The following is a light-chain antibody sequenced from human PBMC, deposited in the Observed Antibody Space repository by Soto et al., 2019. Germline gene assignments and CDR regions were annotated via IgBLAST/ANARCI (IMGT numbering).Light chain of an antibody. V-gene: IGLV2-11*01. J-gene: IGLJ3*02. CDR2: DVS. Sequence: QSALTQPRSVSGSPGQSVTISCTGTSSDVGGYKYVSWYQQHPGKAPKLIIYDVSKWPSGVPDRFSGSKSGNTASLTISGLQAEDEADYYCCSYADSYTWVFGGGTKVTVL. CDR1: SSDVGGYKY. CDR3: CSYADSYTWV.